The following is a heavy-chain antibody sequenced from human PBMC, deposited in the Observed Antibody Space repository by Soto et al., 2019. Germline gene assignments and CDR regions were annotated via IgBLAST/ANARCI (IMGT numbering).Heavy chain of an antibody. J-gene: IGHJ3*02. CDR1: GYTFTGYY. CDR2: INPNSGGT. Sequence: ASVKVSCKASGYTFTGYYMHWVRQAPGQGLEWMGWINPNSGGTNYAQKFQGWVTMTRDTSISTAYMELSRLRSDDTAAYYCARDRNGSAFDIWGQGTMVTVSS. V-gene: IGHV1-2*04. D-gene: IGHD1-1*01. CDR3: ARDRNGSAFDI.